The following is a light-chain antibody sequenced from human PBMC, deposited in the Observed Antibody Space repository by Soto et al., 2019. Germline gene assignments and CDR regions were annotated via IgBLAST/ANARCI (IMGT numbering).Light chain of an antibody. CDR3: QQYNSYPT. CDR1: QSISSW. Sequence: DIPMTQSPSTLSASVGDRVPITCRASQSISSWLAWYQQKPGKAPKLLIYVASSLESGVPSRFSGSGSGTEFALTISSLQPDDFATYYCQQYNSYPTFGPGTKVVIK. J-gene: IGKJ3*01. CDR2: VAS. V-gene: IGKV1-5*01.